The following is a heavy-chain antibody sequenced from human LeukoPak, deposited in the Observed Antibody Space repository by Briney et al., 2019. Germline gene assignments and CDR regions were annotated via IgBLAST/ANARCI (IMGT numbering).Heavy chain of an antibody. CDR2: ISNDGSNK. CDR1: GFTFSSYA. CDR3: ARGVKSRVVPPATGSLDYYYYMDV. Sequence: GGSLRLSCAASGFTFSSYAMHWVRQAPGKGLEWEAVISNDGSNKYYADSVKGRFNISRDNSKNTLYLQMNSLRAEDTAVYYCARGVKSRVVPPATGSLDYYYYMDVWGKGTTVTVSS. V-gene: IGHV3-30-3*01. J-gene: IGHJ6*03. D-gene: IGHD2-2*01.